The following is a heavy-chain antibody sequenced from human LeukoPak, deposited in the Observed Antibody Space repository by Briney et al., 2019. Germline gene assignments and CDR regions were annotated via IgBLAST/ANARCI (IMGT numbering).Heavy chain of an antibody. CDR2: IYYSGST. CDR3: AKSDAVAEYYGMDV. J-gene: IGHJ6*02. V-gene: IGHV4-59*08. CDR1: GGSISPYY. D-gene: IGHD6-19*01. Sequence: SETLSLTCTVSGGSISPYYWNWIRQPPGKGLEWIGYIYYSGSTNYNPSLKSRVTISVDTSKNQFSLKLSSVTAADTAVYYCAKSDAVAEYYGMDVWGQGTTVTVSS.